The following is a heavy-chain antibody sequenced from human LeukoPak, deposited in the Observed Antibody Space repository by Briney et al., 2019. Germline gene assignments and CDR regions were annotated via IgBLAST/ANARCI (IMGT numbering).Heavy chain of an antibody. V-gene: IGHV3-15*01. D-gene: IGHD2-2*01. CDR2: IKSKTDGGTT. Sequence: ETLSLTCTVSGYSISSGYYWGWIRQPPGKGLEWVGRIKSKTDGGTTDYAAPVKGRFTISRDDSKNTLYLQMNSLKTEDTAVYYCTTVDLDCSSTSCYAGGYYFDYWGQGTLVTVSS. J-gene: IGHJ4*02. CDR3: TTVDLDCSSTSCYAGGYYFDY. CDR1: GYSISSGYY.